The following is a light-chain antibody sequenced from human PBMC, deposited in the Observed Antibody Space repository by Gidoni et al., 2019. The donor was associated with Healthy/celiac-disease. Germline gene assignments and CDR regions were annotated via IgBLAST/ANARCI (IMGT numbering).Light chain of an antibody. CDR3: QQYNSYPWT. J-gene: IGKJ1*01. Sequence: DIQMTQSPSTLSASVGDRVTITCRASQSISSWLAWYLQKPGKAPKLLIYKASSLESGVPSRFSGSGSGTEFTLTISSLQPDDFATYYCQQYNSYPWTFXXXTKVEIK. V-gene: IGKV1-5*03. CDR1: QSISSW. CDR2: KAS.